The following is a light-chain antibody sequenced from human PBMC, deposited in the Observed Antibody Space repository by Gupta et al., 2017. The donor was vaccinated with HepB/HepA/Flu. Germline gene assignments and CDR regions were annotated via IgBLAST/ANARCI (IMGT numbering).Light chain of an antibody. Sequence: QSALTQPASVSASPGWSITICCTGTSSDVGSYNLVSCYQQHPGKAPKLMIFDVTKRPSGVSYRFSGSKSGSTASLTISGLQAEDEADYYCSSYAGSYTVVFGGGTKLTVL. CDR1: SSDVGSYNL. J-gene: IGLJ2*01. V-gene: IGLV2-23*02. CDR3: SSYAGSYTVV. CDR2: DVT.